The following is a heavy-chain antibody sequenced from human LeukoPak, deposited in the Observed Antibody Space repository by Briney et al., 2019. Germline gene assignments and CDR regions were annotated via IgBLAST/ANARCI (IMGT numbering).Heavy chain of an antibody. D-gene: IGHD3-22*01. Sequence: SETLSLTCTVSGGSISSYYWSWIRQPPGKGLECMVYIHYSGSTNYNPSLKSRVTISVDTSKNQFSLKLSSVTAADTAVYYCARGLIYDSSGYYLDYWGQGTLVTVSS. CDR1: GGSISSYY. J-gene: IGHJ4*02. CDR2: IHYSGST. CDR3: ARGLIYDSSGYYLDY. V-gene: IGHV4-59*01.